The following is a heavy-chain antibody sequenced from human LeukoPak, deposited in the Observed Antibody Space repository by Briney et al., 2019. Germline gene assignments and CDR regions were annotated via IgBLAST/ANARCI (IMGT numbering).Heavy chain of an antibody. V-gene: IGHV3-21*01. CDR1: TFTFSTYS. D-gene: IGHD5-12*01. CDR3: ARAAPINGYENYFDQ. Sequence: GGSLRLSCAASTFTFSTYSMNWVRQAPGKGLEWVSSISSSSDYIYYADSVKGRFTISRDNANNSLYLHMNSLRAEDTAVYYCARAAPINGYENYFDQWGQGILVTVSS. CDR2: ISSSSDYI. J-gene: IGHJ4*02.